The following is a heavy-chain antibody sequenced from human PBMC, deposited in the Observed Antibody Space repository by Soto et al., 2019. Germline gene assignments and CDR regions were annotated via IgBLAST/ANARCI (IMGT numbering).Heavy chain of an antibody. CDR1: GYTFTSYY. CDR3: ARDYNVVVVAATLDY. V-gene: IGHV1-46*01. J-gene: IGHJ4*02. Sequence: ASVKVSCKASGYTFTSYYMHWVRQAPGQGLEWMGIINPSGGSTSYAQKFQGRVTMTRDTSTSTVYMELSSLRSEDTAVYYCARDYNVVVVAATLDYWGKGTLVTVYS. CDR2: INPSGGST. D-gene: IGHD2-15*01.